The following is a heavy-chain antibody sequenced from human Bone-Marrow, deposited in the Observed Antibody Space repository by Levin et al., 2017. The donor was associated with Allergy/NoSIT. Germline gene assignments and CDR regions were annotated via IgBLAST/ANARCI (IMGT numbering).Heavy chain of an antibody. J-gene: IGHJ4*02. D-gene: IGHD5-12*01. CDR1: GFTFSGSA. V-gene: IGHV3-73*01. CDR3: TRRIVATGGVFDY. Sequence: ASVKVSCAASGFTFSGSAMHWVRQASGKGLEWVGRIRSKANSYATAYAASVKGRFTISRDDSKNTAYLQMNSLKTEDTAVYYCTRRIVATGGVFDYWGQGTLVTVSS. CDR2: IRSKANSYAT.